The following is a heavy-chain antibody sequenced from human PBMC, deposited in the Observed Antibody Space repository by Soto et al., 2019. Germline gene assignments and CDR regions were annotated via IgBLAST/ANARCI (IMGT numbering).Heavy chain of an antibody. J-gene: IGHJ5*02. D-gene: IGHD6-13*01. CDR1: GGTFSSYA. Sequence: GASVKVSCKASGGTFSSYAISWVRQAPGQGLEWMGGIIPIFGTANYAQKFQGRVTITADESTSTAYMELSSLRSEDTAVYYCARVGPGYSSSWYQGWFDPWGQGTLVTVSS. CDR2: IIPIFGTA. V-gene: IGHV1-69*13. CDR3: ARVGPGYSSSWYQGWFDP.